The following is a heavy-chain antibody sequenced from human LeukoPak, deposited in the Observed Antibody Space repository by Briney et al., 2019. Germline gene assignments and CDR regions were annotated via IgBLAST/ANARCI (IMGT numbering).Heavy chain of an antibody. D-gene: IGHD3-22*01. CDR3: ASDPQRITMIVVVSPFDY. V-gene: IGHV3-23*01. Sequence: PGGSLRLSCAASGFTFSSYAMSWVRQAPGKGLEWVSAISGSGGSTYYADSVKGRFTISRDNSKNTLYLQMNSLRAEDTAVYYCASDPQRITMIVVVSPFDYWGQGTLVTVSS. CDR2: ISGSGGST. CDR1: GFTFSSYA. J-gene: IGHJ4*02.